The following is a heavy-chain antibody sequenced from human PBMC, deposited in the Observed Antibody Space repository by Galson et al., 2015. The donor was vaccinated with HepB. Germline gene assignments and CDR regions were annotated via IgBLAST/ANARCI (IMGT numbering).Heavy chain of an antibody. CDR3: ARGTYYYDSRRSYYFDY. V-gene: IGHV3-48*01. CDR2: ISSSSTII. J-gene: IGHJ4*02. D-gene: IGHD3-22*01. CDR1: GFTFSSYS. Sequence: LRLSCAASGFTFSSYSMNWVRQAPGKGLEWVSYISSSSTIIYYAGSVKGRFTISRDNAKNSLYLQMNSLRAEDTAVYYCARGTYYYDSRRSYYFDYWGQGTRVTVSS.